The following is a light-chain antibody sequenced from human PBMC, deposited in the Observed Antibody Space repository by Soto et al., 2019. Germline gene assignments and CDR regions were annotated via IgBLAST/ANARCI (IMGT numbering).Light chain of an antibody. V-gene: IGLV4-69*01. CDR1: SGHSTYA. J-gene: IGLJ3*02. CDR2: LDSDGRH. CDR3: QTVATVPDGV. Sequence: QLVLTQSPSASASLGASVKLTCTLSSGHSTYALAWHQQQPEKGPRYLMKLDSDGRHSQGDGIPARFSGSSSGAERYLTISSLQSEDEADDYGQTVATVPDGVFGGGTKVTVL.